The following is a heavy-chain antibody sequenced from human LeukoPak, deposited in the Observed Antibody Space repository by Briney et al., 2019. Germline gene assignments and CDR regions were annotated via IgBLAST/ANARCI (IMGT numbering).Heavy chain of an antibody. CDR2: ISSSSSYI. Sequence: GGSLRLSCAASGFTFSTFAMIWVRQPPGKGLEWVSSISSSSSYIYYADSVKGRFTISRDNSKNTLYLQMGSLRAEDMVVYYCARGTHYYGSGSYYNEPLDYWGQGTLVTVSS. CDR1: GFTFSTFA. V-gene: IGHV3-21*01. D-gene: IGHD3-10*01. J-gene: IGHJ4*02. CDR3: ARGTHYYGSGSYYNEPLDY.